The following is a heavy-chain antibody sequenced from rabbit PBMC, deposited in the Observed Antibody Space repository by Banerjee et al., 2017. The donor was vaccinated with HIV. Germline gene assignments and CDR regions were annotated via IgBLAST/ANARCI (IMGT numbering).Heavy chain of an antibody. Sequence: QSLEESGGDLVKPGASLTLTCTASGFSFSSGYDMCWVRQAPGKGLEWIAYIYPDYGSTDYASWVNGRFTISLDNAQNTVFLQMTSLTAADTATYFCARGDYGDYGYYFNLWGPGTLVTVS. D-gene: IGHD2-1*01. CDR2: IYPDYGST. CDR3: ARGDYGDYGYYFNL. J-gene: IGHJ4*01. CDR1: GFSFSSGYD. V-gene: IGHV1S40*01.